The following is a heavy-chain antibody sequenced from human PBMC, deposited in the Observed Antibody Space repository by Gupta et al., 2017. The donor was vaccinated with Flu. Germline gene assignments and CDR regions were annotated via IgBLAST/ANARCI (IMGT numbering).Heavy chain of an antibody. CDR2: IIPMFGVP. V-gene: IGHV1-69*17. J-gene: IGHJ6*02. Sequence: QVELVQSGPEVKKPGSSVKVSCKPSGGTFSSYAVSWGRPAPGQGLEWMGGIIPMFGVPNYAPKFQDRVTITADKSAGTAYMELSSLRSEDTAIYYCARDDYALDYGMDVWGQGTTVTVS. D-gene: IGHD4-17*01. CDR3: ARDDYALDYGMDV. CDR1: GGTFSSYA.